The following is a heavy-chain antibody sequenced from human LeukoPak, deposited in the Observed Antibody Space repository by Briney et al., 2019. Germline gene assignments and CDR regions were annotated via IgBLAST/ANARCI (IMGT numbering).Heavy chain of an antibody. J-gene: IGHJ4*02. CDR2: IYRGGST. CDR1: EFSVGSNY. Sequence: GGSLRLSCAASEFSVGSNYMTCVRQAPGKGLEWVSLIYRGGSTYYADSVKGRFTISRYNSKNTLYLQMNSLRAEDTAAYYFAGRSGIAVSVAFGYWGKGALVTVST. D-gene: IGHD6-19*01. CDR3: AGRSGIAVSVAFGY. V-gene: IGHV3-66*04.